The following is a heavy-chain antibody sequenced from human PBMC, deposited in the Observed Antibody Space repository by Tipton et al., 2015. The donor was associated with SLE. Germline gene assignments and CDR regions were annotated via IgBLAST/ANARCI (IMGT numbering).Heavy chain of an antibody. Sequence: SLRLSCAASGFTFSSYEMNWVRQAPGKGLEWVSYISSSGSTIYYADSVKGRFTISRDNAKNSLYLQMNSLRAEDTAVYYCARDDKYSPFDYWGQGTLVTVSS. CDR1: GFTFSSYE. J-gene: IGHJ4*02. V-gene: IGHV3-48*03. D-gene: IGHD6-6*01. CDR2: ISSSGSTI. CDR3: ARDDKYSPFDY.